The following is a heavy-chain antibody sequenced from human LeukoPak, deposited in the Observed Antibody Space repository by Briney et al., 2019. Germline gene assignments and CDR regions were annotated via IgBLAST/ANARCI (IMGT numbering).Heavy chain of an antibody. CDR1: GGTFSSYA. Sequence: SVKVSCKASGGTFSSYAISWVRQAPGQGLEWMGRIIPILGIANYAQKFQGRVTITADKSTSTAYMELSSLRSEDTAVYYCARRRVVPYYFDYWGQGTLVTVSS. D-gene: IGHD2-15*01. CDR3: ARRRVVPYYFDY. V-gene: IGHV1-69*04. J-gene: IGHJ4*02. CDR2: IIPILGIA.